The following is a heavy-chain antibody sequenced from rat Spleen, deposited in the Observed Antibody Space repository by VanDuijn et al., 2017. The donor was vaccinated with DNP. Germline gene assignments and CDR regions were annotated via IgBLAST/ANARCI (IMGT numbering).Heavy chain of an antibody. J-gene: IGHJ2*01. CDR3: ARQIYYGYRGYYFGY. D-gene: IGHD1-9*01. Sequence: EVQLVESGGGLVQPGRSLKLSCAASGFTFSDYLMAWVRQAPKKGLEWVATISYDGSNTYYRDSVKGRFTISRDNAKSTLYLQMDSLRSEDTATYYCARQIYYGYRGYYFGYWGQGVMVTVSS. CDR1: GFTFSDYL. CDR2: ISYDGSNT. V-gene: IGHV5-7*01.